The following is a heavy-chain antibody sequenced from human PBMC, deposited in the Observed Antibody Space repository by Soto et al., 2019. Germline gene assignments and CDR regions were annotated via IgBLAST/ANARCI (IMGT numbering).Heavy chain of an antibody. D-gene: IGHD5-12*01. Sequence: QVQLVQSGAEVKKPGASVKVSCRPSAYTFAGSYVHWVRQAPGQGLEWIGWISLKTGGANYAQKFQGRVTMTRDKSMSTAYMELSRLRSDDTAVYYWASGPSGSDGPYHFDFWGQETLVTVSS. CDR1: AYTFAGSY. CDR3: ASGPSGSDGPYHFDF. J-gene: IGHJ4*02. CDR2: ISLKTGGA. V-gene: IGHV1-2*02.